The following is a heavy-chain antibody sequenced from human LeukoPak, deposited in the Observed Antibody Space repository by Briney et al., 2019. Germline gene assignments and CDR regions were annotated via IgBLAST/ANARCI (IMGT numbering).Heavy chain of an antibody. D-gene: IGHD3-10*01. J-gene: IGHJ4*02. CDR2: IYHSGST. CDR3: ARDRLLWFGELDF. V-gene: IGHV4-38-2*02. Sequence: PSETLSLTCTVSGYSISSGYYWGWIRQPPGKGLEWIGSIYHSGSTYYNPSLKSRVTISVDTSKNQISLKLTPVTAADTAVYYCARDRLLWFGELDFWGLGTLVIVSS. CDR1: GYSISSGYY.